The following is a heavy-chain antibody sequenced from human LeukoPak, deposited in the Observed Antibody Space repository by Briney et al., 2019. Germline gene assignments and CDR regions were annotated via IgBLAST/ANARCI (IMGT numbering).Heavy chain of an antibody. V-gene: IGHV3-23*01. Sequence: PGGSLRLSCAASGLSFSSYAMYWVRQAPGKGLEWVSAIGGTGGNIFYTDSVKGRFTISRDNSKNTLYLHMNSLRAEDTAIYYCVRDNYSYRLDVWGQGTLVTVSS. CDR2: IGGTGGNI. CDR1: GLSFSSYA. D-gene: IGHD2-21*01. CDR3: VRDNYSYRLDV. J-gene: IGHJ4*02.